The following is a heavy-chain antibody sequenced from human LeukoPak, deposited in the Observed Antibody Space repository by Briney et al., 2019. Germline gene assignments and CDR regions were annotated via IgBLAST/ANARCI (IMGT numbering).Heavy chain of an antibody. Sequence: GGSLRLSCAASGFTFSDYWMTWVRQAPGKGPEWVANIKQDGSERNYVDSVKGRFTIARDNSKNSLYLQMTSLRGEDTAVYYCASRAGKPGNTPWCFDYWGQGALVTVSS. V-gene: IGHV3-7*01. J-gene: IGHJ4*02. D-gene: IGHD1-7*01. CDR2: IKQDGSER. CDR3: ASRAGKPGNTPWCFDY. CDR1: GFTFSDYW.